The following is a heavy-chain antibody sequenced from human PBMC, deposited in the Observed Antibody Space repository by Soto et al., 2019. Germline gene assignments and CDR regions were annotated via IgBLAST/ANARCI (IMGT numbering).Heavy chain of an antibody. J-gene: IGHJ4*02. Sequence: ASVKVSCKASGYTFTGYYMHWVRQAPGQGLEWMGWINPNSGGTNYAQKFQGRVTMTRDTSISTAYMELSRLRSDDTAVYYCARGYYYDSGGYYGFDYWGQGTLVTVSS. CDR1: GYTFTGYY. D-gene: IGHD3-22*01. V-gene: IGHV1-2*02. CDR2: INPNSGGT. CDR3: ARGYYYDSGGYYGFDY.